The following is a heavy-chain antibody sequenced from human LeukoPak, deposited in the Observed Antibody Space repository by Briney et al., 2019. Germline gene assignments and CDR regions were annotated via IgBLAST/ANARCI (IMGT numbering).Heavy chain of an antibody. CDR2: IYYSGST. D-gene: IGHD2-21*02. CDR1: GGSISSYY. V-gene: IGHV4-59*01. Sequence: SETLSLTCTVSGGSISSYYWSWIRQPPGKGLEWIGYIYYSGSTSYNPSLKSRVTISVDTSKNQFSLKLSSVTAADTAVYYCARGGTATDYFDYWGQGTLVTVSS. CDR3: ARGGTATDYFDY. J-gene: IGHJ4*02.